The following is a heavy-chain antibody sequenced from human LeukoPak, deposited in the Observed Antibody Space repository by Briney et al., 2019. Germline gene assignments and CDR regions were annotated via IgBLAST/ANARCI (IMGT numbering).Heavy chain of an antibody. J-gene: IGHJ4*02. CDR1: GFTFSSYG. Sequence: GRSLRLSCAASGFTFSSYGMHWVRQTPGKGLEWVAVIWYDGSNKYYADSVKGRFTISRDNSKNTLYLQMNSLRAEDTAVYYCARDRVIPVPSFDYWGQGTLVTVSS. V-gene: IGHV3-30*19. CDR2: IWYDGSNK. D-gene: IGHD2-2*01. CDR3: ARDRVIPVPSFDY.